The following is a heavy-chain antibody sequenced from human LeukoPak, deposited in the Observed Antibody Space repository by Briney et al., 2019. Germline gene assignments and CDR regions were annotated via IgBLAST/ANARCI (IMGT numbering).Heavy chain of an antibody. CDR3: ASAYYYDSSGWGAFDI. V-gene: IGHV5-51*01. Sequence: GESLKISCKGSGYSFTSYWIGWVRQMPGKGLEWMGIIYPGDSDTRYSPSFQGQVTISADKSISTAYLQWSSLKASDTAMYYCASAYYYDSSGWGAFDIWGQGTMVTVSS. J-gene: IGHJ3*02. CDR2: IYPGDSDT. D-gene: IGHD3-22*01. CDR1: GYSFTSYW.